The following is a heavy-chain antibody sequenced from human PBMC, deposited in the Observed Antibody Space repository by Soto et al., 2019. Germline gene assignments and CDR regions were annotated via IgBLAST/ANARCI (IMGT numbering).Heavy chain of an antibody. CDR3: AREDRGAAAGTDY. V-gene: IGHV3-21*01. CDR1: GFTFSSYS. D-gene: IGHD6-13*01. J-gene: IGHJ4*02. Sequence: EVQLVESGGGLVKPGGSLRLSCAASGFTFSSYSMNWVRQAPGKGLEWVSSISSSSSYIYYADSVKGRFTISRDNAKNSLYLQMNSMRAEGTAVYYCAREDRGAAAGTDYWGQGTLVTVSS. CDR2: ISSSSSYI.